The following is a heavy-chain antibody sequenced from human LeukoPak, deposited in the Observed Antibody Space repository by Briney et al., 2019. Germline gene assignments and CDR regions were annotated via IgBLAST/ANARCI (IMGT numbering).Heavy chain of an antibody. CDR3: ARDLHDAGCSSTSCYAEGGDY. J-gene: IGHJ4*02. D-gene: IGHD2-2*01. Sequence: GASVKVSCKASGYTFTGYYMHWVRQAPGQGLEWMGWINPNSGGTNYAQKFQGRVTMTRDTSISTAYMELSRLRSDDTAVYYCARDLHDAGCSSTSCYAEGGDYWGQGTLVTVSS. CDR2: INPNSGGT. V-gene: IGHV1-2*02. CDR1: GYTFTGYY.